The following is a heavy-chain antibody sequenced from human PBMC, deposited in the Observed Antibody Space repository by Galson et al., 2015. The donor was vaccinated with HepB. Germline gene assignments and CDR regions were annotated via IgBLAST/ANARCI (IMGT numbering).Heavy chain of an antibody. CDR3: AKGGWGSVSDY. CDR1: GFSFSRSS. V-gene: IGHV3-23*01. J-gene: IGHJ4*02. Sequence: SLRLSCAASGFSFSRSSMAWVRQAPGKGLEWVSTIGYGVTDTYYADSVKGRFTISRDNSKNTLYLQMNSLRDDDTALYYCAKGGWGSVSDYWGQGTLVTVSS. D-gene: IGHD7-27*01. CDR2: IGYGVTDT.